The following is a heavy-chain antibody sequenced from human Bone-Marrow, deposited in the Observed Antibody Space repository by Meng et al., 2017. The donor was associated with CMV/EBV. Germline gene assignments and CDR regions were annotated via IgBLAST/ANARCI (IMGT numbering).Heavy chain of an antibody. Sequence: GGSLRLSCAASGFTFSYSSMNWVRQAPGKGLEWVSSISSSSGYIYYADSVRGRFTISRDNSKNTLYLQMNSLRAADTAVYYCARASPSVSVFDIWGQGTKVTVSS. CDR2: ISSSSGYI. V-gene: IGHV3-21*04. J-gene: IGHJ3*02. CDR3: ARASPSVSVFDI. CDR1: GFTFSYSS. D-gene: IGHD5/OR15-5a*01.